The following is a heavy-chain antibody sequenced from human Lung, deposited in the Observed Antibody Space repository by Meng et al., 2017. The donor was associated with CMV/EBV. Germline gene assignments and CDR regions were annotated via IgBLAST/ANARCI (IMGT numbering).Heavy chain of an antibody. Sequence: SXXVSCKASGGTFNTYTFNWVRQAPGRGLEWMGGIIPYLGEPTYAQTFQGRVTITADRSTAAYMELSSLISEDTAVYYCAGRGPYGRALDIWGQGPLVTVSS. CDR2: IIPYLGEP. CDR3: AGRGPYGRALDI. J-gene: IGHJ3*02. D-gene: IGHD3-10*01. CDR1: GGTFNTYT. V-gene: IGHV1-69*10.